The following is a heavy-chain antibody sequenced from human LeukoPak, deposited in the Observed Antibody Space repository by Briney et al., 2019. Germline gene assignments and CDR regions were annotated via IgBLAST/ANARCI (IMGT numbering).Heavy chain of an antibody. CDR2: IYYSGRA. CDR3: GRQSLSNYYFDY. J-gene: IGHJ4*02. D-gene: IGHD4-11*01. CDR1: SDTIGGSSYY. Sequence: SETLSLTCNVSSDTIGGSSYYWGWIRQPPGKGLEFIVRIYYSGRAYYNPSLKSRVTVSIDTSKKQFYLNLRSVTAADTAVYFCGRQSLSNYYFDYWGQGTLVTVSS. V-gene: IGHV4-39*01.